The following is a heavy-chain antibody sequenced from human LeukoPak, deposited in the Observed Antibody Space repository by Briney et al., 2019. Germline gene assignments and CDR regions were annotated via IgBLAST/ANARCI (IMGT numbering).Heavy chain of an antibody. V-gene: IGHV3-48*03. CDR3: AKLALGGIHYHAYDYDSSGYYNFDY. CDR1: GFTFSIYE. Sequence: PGGSLRLSCAASGFTFSIYEMNWVRQAPGKGLEWVSYISSSGSNIFYADSVKGRFTIYRDNSKNTLYLQMNSLRAEDTAVYYCAKLALGGIHYHAYDYDSSGYYNFDYWGQGTLATVSS. J-gene: IGHJ4*02. CDR2: ISSSGSNI. D-gene: IGHD3-22*01.